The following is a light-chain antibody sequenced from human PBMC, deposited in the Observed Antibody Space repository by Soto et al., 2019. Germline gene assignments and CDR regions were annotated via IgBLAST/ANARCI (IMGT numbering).Light chain of an antibody. J-gene: IGLJ3*02. V-gene: IGLV2-14*01. Sequence: QSALTQPASVSGSAGQSITISCSGNMRDVGAYNLVSWYQQHPGTAPKLIIYEVRNRPAGISSRFSGSRSGNTASLTISGLQPEDACDYYCSAYTARSPLVFGGGTKLTVL. CDR3: SAYTARSPLV. CDR1: MRDVGAYNL. CDR2: EVR.